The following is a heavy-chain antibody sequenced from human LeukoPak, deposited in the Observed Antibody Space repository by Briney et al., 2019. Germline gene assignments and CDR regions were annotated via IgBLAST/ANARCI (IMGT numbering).Heavy chain of an antibody. D-gene: IGHD6-19*01. CDR3: ARDAVSGVGLNYLDY. CDR2: IYTSGST. CDR1: GGSISSYY. Sequence: PSETLSLTCTVSGGSISSYYWSWIRQPAGKGLEWIGRIYTSGSTNYNTPLKSRVTISVDKSKNQFSLKLSSVTAADTAVYYCARDAVSGVGLNYLDYWGQGTLVTASS. V-gene: IGHV4-4*07. J-gene: IGHJ4*02.